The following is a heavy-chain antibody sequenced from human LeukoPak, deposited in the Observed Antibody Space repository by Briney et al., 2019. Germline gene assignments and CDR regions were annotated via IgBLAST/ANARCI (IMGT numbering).Heavy chain of an antibody. CDR1: GFTFSSYG. Sequence: GSLRLSCAASGFTFSSYGMHWVRQAPGKGLEWVAFIRYDGSNKYYADSVKGRFTVSRDNAKNTLYLQMNSLRAEDTAVYYCARSYGDYVGMDVWGKGTTVTVSS. CDR2: IRYDGSNK. CDR3: ARSYGDYVGMDV. J-gene: IGHJ6*03. V-gene: IGHV3-30*02. D-gene: IGHD4-17*01.